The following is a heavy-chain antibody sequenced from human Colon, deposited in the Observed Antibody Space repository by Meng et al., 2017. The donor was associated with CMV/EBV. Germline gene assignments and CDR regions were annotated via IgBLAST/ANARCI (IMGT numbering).Heavy chain of an antibody. Sequence: GESLKISCAASGFTFSDYYMNWVRQAPGKGLEWVSSISSSSTIYYADSVKGRFTISRDNAKNSLYLQMNSLRAEDTAVYYCAKDGDKAQLAAYWGQGTLVTVSS. V-gene: IGHV3-69-1*02. CDR2: ISSSSTI. CDR1: GFTFSDYY. CDR3: AKDGDKAQLAAY. D-gene: IGHD6-6*01. J-gene: IGHJ4*02.